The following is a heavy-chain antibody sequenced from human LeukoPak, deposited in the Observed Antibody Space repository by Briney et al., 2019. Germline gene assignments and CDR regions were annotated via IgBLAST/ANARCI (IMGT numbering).Heavy chain of an antibody. D-gene: IGHD5-12*01. CDR2: IISSSSYI. Sequence: GGSLRLSCAASGFTFSSYTMNWVRQAPGKGLEGVSSIISSSSYIYYADSVNGRFTISRDNDKNSLYLQMNSLRAEDKAVYYCARSGRGYEDAFDIWGQGTMVIVSS. CDR3: ARSGRGYEDAFDI. V-gene: IGHV3-21*01. J-gene: IGHJ3*02. CDR1: GFTFSSYT.